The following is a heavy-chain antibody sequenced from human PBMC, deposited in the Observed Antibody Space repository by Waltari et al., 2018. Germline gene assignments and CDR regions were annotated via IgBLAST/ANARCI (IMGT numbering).Heavy chain of an antibody. CDR2: ISSTSSYI. CDR1: GFTFNTYT. V-gene: IGHV3-21*01. J-gene: IGHJ6*02. CDR3: AKDRISTSYYYYYHMDV. Sequence: EVQLVESGGGLVKPGGSLRLSCAASGFTFNTYTMNWVRQAPGKGVEWVSSISSTSSYIYYADSVKGRFTISRDNAKNSLYLQMNSLRGEDTAVYYCAKDRISTSYYYYYHMDVWGQGTTVTVSS. D-gene: IGHD3-16*01.